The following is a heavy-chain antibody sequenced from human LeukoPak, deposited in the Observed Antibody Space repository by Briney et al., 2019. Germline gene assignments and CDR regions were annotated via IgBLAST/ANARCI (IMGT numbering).Heavy chain of an antibody. CDR1: GYTFTGYY. J-gene: IGHJ4*02. CDR3: STTLRYYYDSRAYYLPDY. V-gene: IGHV1-2*06. D-gene: IGHD3-22*01. CDR2: INPNSGGT. Sequence: ASVKVSCKASGYTFTGYYMHWVRQAPGQGLEWMGRINPNSGGTNYAQKFQGRVTMTSDTSISTAHMELSRLRSDDTAVDYGSTTLRYYYDSRAYYLPDYGGQGTVVTVSS.